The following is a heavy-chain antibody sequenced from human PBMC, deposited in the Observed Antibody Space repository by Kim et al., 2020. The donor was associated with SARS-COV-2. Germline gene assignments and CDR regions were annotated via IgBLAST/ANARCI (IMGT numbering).Heavy chain of an antibody. J-gene: IGHJ6*02. D-gene: IGHD5-18*01. V-gene: IGHV4-4*06. Sequence: SRVTMSVDTSKNQFSLKLSSVTAADTAVYYCARDIGSYGRTDYYYYGMDVWGQGTTVTVSS. CDR3: ARDIGSYGRTDYYYYGMDV.